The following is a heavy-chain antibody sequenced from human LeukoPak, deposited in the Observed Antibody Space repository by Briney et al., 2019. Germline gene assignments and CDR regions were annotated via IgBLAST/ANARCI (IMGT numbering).Heavy chain of an antibody. CDR2: IYYSGST. CDR3: ARDYILVAATKESWFDP. D-gene: IGHD2-15*01. Sequence: PSETLSLTCTVSGGSISSSSYYWGWIRQPPGKGLEWIGYIYYSGSTNYNPSLKSRVTISVDTSKNQFSLKLSSVTAADTAVYYCARDYILVAATKESWFDPWGQGTLVTVSS. CDR1: GGSISSSSYY. V-gene: IGHV4-61*01. J-gene: IGHJ5*02.